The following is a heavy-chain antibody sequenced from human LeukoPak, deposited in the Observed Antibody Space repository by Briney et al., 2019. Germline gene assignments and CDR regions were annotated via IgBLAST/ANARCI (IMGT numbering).Heavy chain of an antibody. CDR2: INHSGST. D-gene: IGHD4-17*01. CDR3: ASKDNLGDYGVVTAFDI. CDR1: GGSFSGYY. Sequence: SETLSLTCAVYGGSFSGYYWSWIRQPPGKGLEWIGEINHSGSTNYNPSLKNRVTISVDTSKNQFSLKLSSLTAADTAVYYCASKDNLGDYGVVTAFDIWGQGKMVTGSS. V-gene: IGHV4-34*01. J-gene: IGHJ3*02.